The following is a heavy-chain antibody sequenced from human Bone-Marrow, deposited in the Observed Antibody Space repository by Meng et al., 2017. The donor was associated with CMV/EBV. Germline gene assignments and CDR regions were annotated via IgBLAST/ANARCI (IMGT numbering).Heavy chain of an antibody. CDR3: ARAVGSGSYGWFDP. D-gene: IGHD3-10*01. Sequence: QLGQCGTGVKTPGASVKVSCKASGYTFTSYGISGVRQAPGQGLEWMGWIRAYNGNTNYAQKLQGRVTMTTDTSTSTAYMELRSLRSDDTAVYYCARAVGSGSYGWFDPWGQGTLVTVSS. CDR1: GYTFTSYG. CDR2: IRAYNGNT. J-gene: IGHJ5*02. V-gene: IGHV1-18*01.